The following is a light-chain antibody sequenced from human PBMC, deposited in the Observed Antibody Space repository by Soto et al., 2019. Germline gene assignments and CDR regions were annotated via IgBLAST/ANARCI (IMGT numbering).Light chain of an antibody. V-gene: IGKV3-20*01. Sequence: EVVLTQSPGTLSSSPGERATLYCSASQSVGSSYVAWYQQKPGQAPRVLTDGTSSRATSSPDRFSGRGSGTDFTLTSSRLEPEGFAVYLCLQYATSSLTFGQGTKVDIK. CDR2: GTS. J-gene: IGKJ1*01. CDR1: QSVGSSY. CDR3: LQYATSSLT.